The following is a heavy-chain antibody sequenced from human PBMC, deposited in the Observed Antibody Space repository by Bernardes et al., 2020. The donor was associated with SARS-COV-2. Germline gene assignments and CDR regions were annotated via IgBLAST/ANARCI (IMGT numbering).Heavy chain of an antibody. D-gene: IGHD6-13*01. CDR3: AKPPSSSSWYPHLDY. J-gene: IGHJ4*02. CDR2: ISGSGGST. CDR1: GFTFSSHA. V-gene: IGHV3-23*01. Sequence: GGSLRLSCAASGFTFSSHAMSWVRQAPGKGLEWVSAISGSGGSTYYADSVKGRFTISRDNSKNTLYLQMNSLRAEDTAVYYCAKPPSSSSWYPHLDYWGQGTLVTVSS.